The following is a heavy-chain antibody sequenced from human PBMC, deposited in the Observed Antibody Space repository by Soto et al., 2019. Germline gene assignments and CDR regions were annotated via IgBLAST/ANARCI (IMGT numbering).Heavy chain of an antibody. CDR2: VSWNGSRT. Sequence: GGSLRLSCAASGFTFSNSDMNWVRQAPGKGLEWVSGVSWNGSRTHYADSVKGRFIISRDNSRNFLYQQMNSLRPEDMAVYYCVRRPDYDSSGYPLYWYFDLWGRGTLVTVSS. CDR3: VRRPDYDSSGYPLYWYFDL. J-gene: IGHJ2*01. CDR1: GFTFSNSD. D-gene: IGHD3-22*01. V-gene: IGHV3-35*01.